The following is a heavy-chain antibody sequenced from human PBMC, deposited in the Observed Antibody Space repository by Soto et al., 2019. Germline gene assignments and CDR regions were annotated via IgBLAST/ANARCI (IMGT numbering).Heavy chain of an antibody. Sequence: DSVKGRFTISRDNSKNTLYLQMNSLRAEDTTVYYCARDQAAAPTLGYYYGMDVWGQGTTVTVSS. J-gene: IGHJ6*02. V-gene: IGHV3-30*07. CDR3: ARDQAAAPTLGYYYGMDV. D-gene: IGHD6-13*01.